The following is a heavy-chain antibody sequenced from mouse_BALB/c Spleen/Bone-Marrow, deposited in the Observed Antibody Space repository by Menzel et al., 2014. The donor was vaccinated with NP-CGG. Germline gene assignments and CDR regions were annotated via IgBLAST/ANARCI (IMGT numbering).Heavy chain of an antibody. D-gene: IGHD1-3*01. Sequence: QVQLQQSGPELVRPGVSVKISCKGSGYTFTDYAMHWVKQSHAKSLEWIGVISTXSGNTNYNQKFKGKATMTVDKSSSTAYMELARLTSEDSAIYYCARRTNLQSYFDVWGAGTTVTVSS. CDR2: ISTXSGNT. V-gene: IGHV1-67*01. CDR3: ARRTNLQSYFDV. CDR1: GYTFTDYA. J-gene: IGHJ1*01.